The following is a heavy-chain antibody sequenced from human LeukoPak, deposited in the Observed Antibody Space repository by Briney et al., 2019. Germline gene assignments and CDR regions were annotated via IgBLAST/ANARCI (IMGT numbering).Heavy chain of an antibody. Sequence: ASVKVSCKASGYTFTSYYMHWVRQAPGQGLEWMGIINPSGGSTSYAQKFQGRVTMTRDMSTSTVYMELSSLRSEDTAVYYCARAALYDSSYYYYYMDVWGKGTTVTVSS. V-gene: IGHV1-46*01. J-gene: IGHJ6*03. D-gene: IGHD3-3*01. CDR1: GYTFTSYY. CDR3: ARAALYDSSYYYYYMDV. CDR2: INPSGGST.